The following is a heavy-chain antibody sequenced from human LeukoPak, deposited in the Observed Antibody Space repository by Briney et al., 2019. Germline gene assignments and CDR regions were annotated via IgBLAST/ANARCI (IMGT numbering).Heavy chain of an antibody. CDR1: GFTFSDYY. CDR3: ARVIRPLYYDILTGYLVLDY. Sequence: GGSLRLSCAASGFTFSDYYMSWIRQAPGKGLEWVSYISSSGSTIYYADSVKGRFTISRDNAKNSLYLQMNSLRAEDTAVYYCARVIRPLYYDILTGYLVLDYWGQGTLVTVSS. J-gene: IGHJ4*02. D-gene: IGHD3-9*01. V-gene: IGHV3-11*01. CDR2: ISSSGSTI.